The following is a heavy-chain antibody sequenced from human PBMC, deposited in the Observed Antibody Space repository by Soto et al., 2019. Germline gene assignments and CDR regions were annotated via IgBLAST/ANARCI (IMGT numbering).Heavy chain of an antibody. D-gene: IGHD2-15*01. J-gene: IGHJ4*02. V-gene: IGHV3-7*01. CDR1: GFTLSTYW. Sequence: GGSLRLSCAASGFTLSTYWMTWVRQAPGKGLEWVANIKQDGRERYYLDSVKGRFTISRDNAKNSLYLQMDSLRAEDTAVYFCASARCTGSSCFLGIYWWGQGTLVTVSS. CDR2: IKQDGRER. CDR3: ASARCTGSSCFLGIYW.